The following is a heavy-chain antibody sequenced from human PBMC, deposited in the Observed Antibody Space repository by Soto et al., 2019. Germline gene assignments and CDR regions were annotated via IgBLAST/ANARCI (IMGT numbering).Heavy chain of an antibody. CDR3: ASSYGSGYRAFDY. J-gene: IGHJ4*02. Sequence: QVQLVQSGAEVKRPGSSVKVSCKASGDTFNFYSITWVRQAPGLGLEWMGRVNPIVSMSNYAQKFQGRVTMTADKSTSTAYIELSSLRSEDTAIYYCASSYGSGYRAFDYWGKGALVTVSS. CDR1: GDTFNFYS. D-gene: IGHD3-10*01. CDR2: VNPIVSMS. V-gene: IGHV1-69*02.